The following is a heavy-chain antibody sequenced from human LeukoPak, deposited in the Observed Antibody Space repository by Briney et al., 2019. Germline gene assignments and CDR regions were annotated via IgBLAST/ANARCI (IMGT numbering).Heavy chain of an antibody. CDR3: ARHSPSSGWSDAFDI. D-gene: IGHD6-19*01. V-gene: IGHV4-39*01. J-gene: IGHJ3*02. Sequence: PSETLSLTCTVSGGSISSSSYYWGWIRQPPGKGLEWIGSIYYSGSTYYNPSLKSRVTISVDTSKNQFSLKLSSVTAADTAVYYCARHSPSSGWSDAFDIWGQGTMVTASS. CDR2: IYYSGST. CDR1: GGSISSSSYY.